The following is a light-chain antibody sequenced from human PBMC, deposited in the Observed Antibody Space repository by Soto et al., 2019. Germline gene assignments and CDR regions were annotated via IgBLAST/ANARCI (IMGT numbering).Light chain of an antibody. CDR1: SSNIGAGYD. CDR2: GNS. J-gene: IGLJ2*01. CDR3: QSYDSSRDVV. V-gene: IGLV1-40*01. Sequence: QSVLTQPPSVSGAPGQRVTISCTGSSSNIGAGYDVHWYQQLPGTAPKLLIYGNSNRPSGVPDRFSGSKSGTSASLAITGLHADDEADYYCQSYDSSRDVVFGGGTKVTVL.